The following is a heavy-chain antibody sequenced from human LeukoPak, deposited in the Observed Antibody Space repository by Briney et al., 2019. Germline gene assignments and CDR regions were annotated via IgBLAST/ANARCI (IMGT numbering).Heavy chain of an antibody. CDR2: IYHTGGT. CDR3: ARQKYGDYRNAFDV. D-gene: IGHD4-17*01. V-gene: IGHV4-39*01. CDR1: GGSISSSGFY. Sequence: SETLSLTCTVSGGSISSSGFYWDWIRQPPGKGLEYLGSIYHTGGTYHNPSLKSRVTISVDTSKNQFSLKVNSVTAADTAVYYCARQKYGDYRNAFDVWGQGTMVTVSS. J-gene: IGHJ3*01.